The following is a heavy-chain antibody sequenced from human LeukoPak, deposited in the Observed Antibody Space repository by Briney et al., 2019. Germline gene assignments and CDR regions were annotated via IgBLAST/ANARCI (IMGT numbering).Heavy chain of an antibody. D-gene: IGHD6-6*01. V-gene: IGHV4-39*01. J-gene: IGHJ5*02. CDR2: IYYTGSI. CDR1: GASISSANYY. CDR3: ARQFSSSAQWSDP. Sequence: TSETLSLTCTVSGASISSANYYWGWIRQPPGKGLEWIGSIYYTGSIFDNPSLRSRVTISADASKNQFFLKLSSVTAADTAVYYCARQFSSSAQWSDPWGQGTLVTVSS.